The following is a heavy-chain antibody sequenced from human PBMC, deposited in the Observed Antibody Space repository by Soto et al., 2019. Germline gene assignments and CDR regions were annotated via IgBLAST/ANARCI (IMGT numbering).Heavy chain of an antibody. CDR2: ISSYNGDT. Sequence: QVQLVQSGAEVKKPGASVKVSCKASGYTFTRSGISWVRQAPGQGPEWMGWISSYNGDTNYAQTFQGRVTMTTDTSTSTAYMELRSLRSDDTAVYYCASAGGAPYYSYGMDVWGQGTPVTVSS. V-gene: IGHV1-18*01. J-gene: IGHJ6*02. D-gene: IGHD3-10*01. CDR1: GYTFTRSG. CDR3: ASAGGAPYYSYGMDV.